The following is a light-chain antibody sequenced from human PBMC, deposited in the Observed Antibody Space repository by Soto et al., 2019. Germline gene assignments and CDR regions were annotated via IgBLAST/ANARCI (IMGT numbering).Light chain of an antibody. J-gene: IGKJ1*01. CDR3: QQYVSSPWA. V-gene: IGKV3-20*01. CDR1: QSVTNSF. CDR2: GAS. Sequence: EIVLAQSPGTLSLSPGERATLSCRASQSVTNSFLAWYQQKPGQAPRLLIYGASRRATGIPDRFTGSGSGTDFTLTISRLEPEDFAVYYCQQYVSSPWAFGQRTKVDIK.